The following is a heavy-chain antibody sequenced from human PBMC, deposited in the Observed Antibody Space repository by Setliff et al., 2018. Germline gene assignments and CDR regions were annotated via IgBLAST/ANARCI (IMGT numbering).Heavy chain of an antibody. Sequence: SETLSLTCTVSGGSISSGNYYWSWIRQPAGKGLEWIGHIQTSGTTNYNPSLKSRVTISVDTPKNQFSLKLSAVTAADTAVYFCAREDGPNYYYYHMDIWGKGTTVTVSS. CDR2: IQTSGTT. V-gene: IGHV4-61*09. D-gene: IGHD2-8*01. CDR1: GGSISSGNYY. J-gene: IGHJ6*03. CDR3: AREDGPNYYYYHMDI.